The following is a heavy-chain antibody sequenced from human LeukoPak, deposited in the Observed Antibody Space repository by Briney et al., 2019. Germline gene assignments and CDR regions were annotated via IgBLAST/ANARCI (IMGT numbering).Heavy chain of an antibody. J-gene: IGHJ6*03. CDR2: ISGSGDST. V-gene: IGHV3-23*01. Sequence: GGSLRLSCAASGFTFSDYYMSWVRQAPGKGLEWGSAISGSGDSTYYAASVKGRFTISRDNSKNTLYLQMNSLRAEDTAVYYCAKRRGLELLYYYYMDVWGKGTTVTVSS. CDR3: AKRRGLELLYYYYMDV. D-gene: IGHD1-7*01. CDR1: GFTFSDYY.